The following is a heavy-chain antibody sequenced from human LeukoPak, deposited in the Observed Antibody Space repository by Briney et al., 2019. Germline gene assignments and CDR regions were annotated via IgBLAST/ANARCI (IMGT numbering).Heavy chain of an antibody. CDR1: GFTFSSYA. J-gene: IGHJ4*02. CDR2: ISYDGSNK. V-gene: IGHV3-30-3*01. CDR3: ARERYSYGFRTLTCLDY. D-gene: IGHD5-18*01. Sequence: GGSLRLSCAASGFTFSSYAMHWVRQAPGKGLEGGAVISYDGSNKYYADSVKGRFTISRDNSKNTLYLQMNSLRAEDTAVYYCARERYSYGFRTLTCLDYWGQGTLVTVSS.